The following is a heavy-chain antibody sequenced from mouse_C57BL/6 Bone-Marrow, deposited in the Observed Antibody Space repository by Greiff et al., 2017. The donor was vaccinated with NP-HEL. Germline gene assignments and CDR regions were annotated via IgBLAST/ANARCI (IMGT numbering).Heavy chain of an antibody. CDR3: ARWRIYDGCPSYAMDY. CDR2: IDPNSGGT. J-gene: IGHJ4*01. D-gene: IGHD2-3*01. V-gene: IGHV1-72*01. Sequence: QVQLKQPGAELVKPGASVKLSCKASGYTFTSYWMHWVKQRPGRGLEWIGRIDPNSGGTKYNEKFKSKATLTVDKPSSTAYMQLSSLTSEDSAVYYCARWRIYDGCPSYAMDYWGQGTSVTVSS. CDR1: GYTFTSYW.